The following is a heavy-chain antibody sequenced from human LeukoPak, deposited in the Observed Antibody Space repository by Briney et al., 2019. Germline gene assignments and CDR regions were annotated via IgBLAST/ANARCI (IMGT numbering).Heavy chain of an antibody. CDR1: GYTFTGYY. D-gene: IGHD2-15*01. Sequence: GASVKVSCKASGYTFTGYYMHWVRQAPGQGLEWMGWINPNSGGTNYAQKFQGRVTMTRDTSISTAYMELSRLRSDDTAVYYCARDGTKDGYCSGGSCYSDGWFDPWGQGTLVTVSS. CDR3: ARDGTKDGYCSGGSCYSDGWFDP. CDR2: INPNSGGT. V-gene: IGHV1-2*02. J-gene: IGHJ5*02.